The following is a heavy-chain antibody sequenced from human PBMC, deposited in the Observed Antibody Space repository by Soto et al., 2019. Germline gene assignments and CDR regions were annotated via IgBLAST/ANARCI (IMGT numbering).Heavy chain of an antibody. V-gene: IGHV1-2*02. CDR1: GGTFSSYA. Sequence: ASVKVSCKASGGTFSSYAISWVRQAPGQGLEWMGWINPNSGGTNYAQKFQGRVTMTRDTSISTAYMELSRLRSDDTAVYYCARGFPSSGWYGQFDYWGQGTLVTVSS. CDR3: ARGFPSSGWYGQFDY. CDR2: INPNSGGT. D-gene: IGHD6-19*01. J-gene: IGHJ4*02.